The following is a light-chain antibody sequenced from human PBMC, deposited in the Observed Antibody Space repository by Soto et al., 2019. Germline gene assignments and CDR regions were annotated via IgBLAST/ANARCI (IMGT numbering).Light chain of an antibody. V-gene: IGKV3-20*01. J-gene: IGKJ2*01. Sequence: DIVLTQSPGTLTLSPGERATLSCRVSQSVGGSYLGWFQPKPGQAPRLLIYGASRRATGIPDRFSGRGSGTEYSLTISSLEPEDSAVYFCHQYGSSPRHAFGQGTKLEIK. CDR3: HQYGSSPRHA. CDR2: GAS. CDR1: QSVGGSY.